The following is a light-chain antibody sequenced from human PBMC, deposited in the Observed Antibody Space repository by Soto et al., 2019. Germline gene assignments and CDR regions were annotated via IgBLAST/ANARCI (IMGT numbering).Light chain of an antibody. Sequence: EIQMTQSPSTLSVSLWERVTIDCRASQGFSNWLAWYQQRPGKGPKIQILHASGLESGVPSRFSGSGSGTEFTLTILSLQSDEFATCYWQQYNTYPTFGEGTKVDIK. CDR1: QGFSNW. V-gene: IGKV1-5*01. CDR3: QQYNTYPT. J-gene: IGKJ1*01. CDR2: HAS.